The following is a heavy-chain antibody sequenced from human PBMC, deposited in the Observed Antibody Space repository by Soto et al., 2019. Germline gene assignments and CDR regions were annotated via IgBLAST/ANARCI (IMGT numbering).Heavy chain of an antibody. CDR3: ARAKMVRGVILFDP. Sequence: SETLSLTCTVSGGSISSGDYYWSWIRQPPGKGLEWIGYIYYSGSTYYNPSLKSRVTISVDTSKNQFSLKLSSVTAADTAVYYCARAKMVRGVILFDPWGQGTLVTVSS. CDR1: GGSISSGDYY. J-gene: IGHJ5*02. D-gene: IGHD3-10*01. V-gene: IGHV4-30-4*01. CDR2: IYYSGST.